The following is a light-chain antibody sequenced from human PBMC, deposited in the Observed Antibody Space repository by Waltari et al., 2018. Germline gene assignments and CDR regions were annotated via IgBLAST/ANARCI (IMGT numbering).Light chain of an antibody. CDR3: QHYVRLPVT. Sequence: EIVLTQSPGTLSLSPGERATLPCRASQSVSRTLSWYQQKPCQAPRLLIYGASTRATGIPDRFSGSGSGTDFSLTISRLEPEDFAVYYCQHYVRLPVTFGQGTKVEIK. V-gene: IGKV3-20*01. CDR1: QSVSRT. J-gene: IGKJ1*01. CDR2: GAS.